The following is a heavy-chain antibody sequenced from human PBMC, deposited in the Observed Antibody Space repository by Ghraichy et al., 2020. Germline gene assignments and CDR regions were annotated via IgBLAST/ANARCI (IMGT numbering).Heavy chain of an antibody. CDR1: GGSIRIGTYY. Sequence: SETLSLTCTVSGGSIRIGTYYWGWLRQSPGKGLEWIGSIYYSGKTYYNPSLESRLTLSVDTSKNQFSLNLNSVTAADMAVYYCARHSIVTSGPDYWGQGKLVIVSS. D-gene: IGHD1-26*01. CDR2: IYYSGKT. V-gene: IGHV4-39*01. CDR3: ARHSIVTSGPDY. J-gene: IGHJ4*02.